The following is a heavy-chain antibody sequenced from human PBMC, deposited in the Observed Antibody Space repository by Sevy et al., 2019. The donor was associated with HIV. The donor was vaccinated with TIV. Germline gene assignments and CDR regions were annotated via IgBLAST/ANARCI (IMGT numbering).Heavy chain of an antibody. Sequence: SETLSLTCAVYGGSFSGYYWSWIRQPPGKGLEWIGEINHSGSTNYNPSLKSRVTISVDTSKNQFSLKLSSVTAADTAVYYCARGRYGVRDYWGQGTLVTVSS. CDR3: ARGRYGVRDY. V-gene: IGHV4-34*01. J-gene: IGHJ4*02. D-gene: IGHD4-17*01. CDR2: INHSGST. CDR1: GGSFSGYY.